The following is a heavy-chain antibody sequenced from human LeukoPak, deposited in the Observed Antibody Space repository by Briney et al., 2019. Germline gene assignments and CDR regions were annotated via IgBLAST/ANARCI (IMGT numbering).Heavy chain of an antibody. D-gene: IGHD3-22*01. Sequence: GASVKVSCKASGGTFSSYAISWVRQAPGQGLEWMGGIIPIFGTANYAQKFQGRVTITADKSTSTAYMELSSLRSEDTAVYYCARATHDRHYYDSSGYREIDYWGQGTLVTVSS. CDR1: GGTFSSYA. J-gene: IGHJ4*02. CDR2: IIPIFGTA. V-gene: IGHV1-69*06. CDR3: ARATHDRHYYDSSGYREIDY.